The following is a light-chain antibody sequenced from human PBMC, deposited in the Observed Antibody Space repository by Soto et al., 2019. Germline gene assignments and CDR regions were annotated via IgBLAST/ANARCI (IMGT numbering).Light chain of an antibody. Sequence: GERATLFCRASQTLSINSLAWYQQKPGQAPRLLIYAASTRDTGIPDRFNGSGSGTDFALTINRLEPEDFAVYYCQQYDGAPLTFGPGTKVDIK. CDR3: QQYDGAPLT. CDR1: QTLSINS. CDR2: AAS. V-gene: IGKV3-20*01. J-gene: IGKJ3*01.